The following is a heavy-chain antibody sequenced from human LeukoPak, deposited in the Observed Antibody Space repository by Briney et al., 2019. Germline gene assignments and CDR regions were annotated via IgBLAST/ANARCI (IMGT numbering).Heavy chain of an antibody. V-gene: IGHV3-66*04. CDR1: GFTVSSNY. CDR2: IYSGGIYNDGTT. CDR3: ARRELLGYSYGLRTFNI. Sequence: GGSLRLSCAASGFTVSSNYMSWVRQAPGKGLEWVSVIYSGGIYNDGTTNYGDSVKGRFTISRDNSKNALYLQMNSLRAEDTAVYYCARRELLGYSYGLRTFNIWGQGTTVTVSS. D-gene: IGHD5-18*01. J-gene: IGHJ3*02.